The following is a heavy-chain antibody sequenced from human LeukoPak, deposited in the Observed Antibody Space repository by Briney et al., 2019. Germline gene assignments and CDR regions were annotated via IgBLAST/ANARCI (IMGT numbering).Heavy chain of an antibody. J-gene: IGHJ4*02. Sequence: ASVKVSCKASGYTFTSYGVSWVRQAPGQGLEWMGWISAYNGNTNYAQELQGRVTMTTDTSTSTAYMELRSLRSDDTAVYYCARAPGIVGATDYWGQGTLVTVSS. CDR2: ISAYNGNT. V-gene: IGHV1-18*01. CDR3: ARAPGIVGATDY. D-gene: IGHD1-26*01. CDR1: GYTFTSYG.